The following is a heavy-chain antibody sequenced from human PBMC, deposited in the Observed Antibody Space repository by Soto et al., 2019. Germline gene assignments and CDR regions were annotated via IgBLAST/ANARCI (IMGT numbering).Heavy chain of an antibody. CDR3: VKSGRNWGAFDF. V-gene: IGHV3-23*01. D-gene: IGHD7-27*01. Sequence: VQLLESGGDLVQPGGSLRLSCVASGFISNNYAMSWVRQAPGKGLEWVSTIGGTDGDSDGVPWYEDSVKGRFTISRDSSAYTLFLHMDNLRAEDSALYYCVKSGRNWGAFDFWGQGTTVVVSS. J-gene: IGHJ3*01. CDR1: GFISNNYA. CDR2: IGGTDGDSDGVP.